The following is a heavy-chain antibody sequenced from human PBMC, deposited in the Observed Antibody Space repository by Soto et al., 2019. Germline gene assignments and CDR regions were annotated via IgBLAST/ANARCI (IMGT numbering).Heavy chain of an antibody. CDR3: VGGQYYFDY. V-gene: IGHV3-30*03. CDR2: ITYDGSNR. J-gene: IGHJ4*02. D-gene: IGHD3-10*01. Sequence: QVQLEESGGGVVQPGRSLRLSCAASGFPFTTYGMHWVREGPGKGLEWVAVITYDGSNRYYADSVKGRFTISRDNSKNTLYLQMNDLRPEDTALYYCVGGQYYFDYRGQGTLVTVSS. CDR1: GFPFTTYG.